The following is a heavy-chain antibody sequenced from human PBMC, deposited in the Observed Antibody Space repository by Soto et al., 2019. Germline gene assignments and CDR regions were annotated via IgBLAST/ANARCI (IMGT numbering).Heavy chain of an antibody. CDR1: GYTFTSYW. CDR2: IYPGDSDT. CDR3: AIFGQFYAMDV. Sequence: GESQRISCKGSGYTFTSYWIAWVRQMPGKGLEWMGIIYPGDSDTRYSPSFQGQVTISVDKSTSTAYLQWSSLKASDTAMYYCAIFGQFYAMDVWGQGTTVTVSS. D-gene: IGHD3-10*01. J-gene: IGHJ6*02. V-gene: IGHV5-51*01.